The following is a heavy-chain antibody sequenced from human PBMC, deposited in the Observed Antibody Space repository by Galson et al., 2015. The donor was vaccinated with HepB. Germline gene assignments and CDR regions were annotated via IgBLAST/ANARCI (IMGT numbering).Heavy chain of an antibody. CDR3: AGARVLRFLEWFFHYYYMDV. CDR2: MNPNSGNT. D-gene: IGHD3-3*01. V-gene: IGHV1-8*01. J-gene: IGHJ6*03. CDR1: GYTFTSYD. Sequence: SVKVSCKASGYTFTSYDINWVRQATGQGLEWMGWMNPNSGNTGYAQKFQGRVTMTRNTSISTAYMELSSLRSEDTAVYYCAGARVLRFLEWFFHYYYMDVWGKGTTVTVSS.